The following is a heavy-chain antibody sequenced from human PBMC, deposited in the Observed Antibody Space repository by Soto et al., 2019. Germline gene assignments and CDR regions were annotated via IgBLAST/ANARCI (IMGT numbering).Heavy chain of an antibody. J-gene: IGHJ4*02. CDR3: ARAYCSSTSCYFAY. V-gene: IGHV1-18*01. Sequence: ASVKVSCKXSGYTFTSYGISWVRQAPGQGLEWMGWISAYNGNTNYAQKLQGRVTMTTDTSTSTAYMELRSLRSDDTAVYYCARAYCSSTSCYFAYWGQGTLVTV. CDR2: ISAYNGNT. D-gene: IGHD2-2*01. CDR1: GYTFTSYG.